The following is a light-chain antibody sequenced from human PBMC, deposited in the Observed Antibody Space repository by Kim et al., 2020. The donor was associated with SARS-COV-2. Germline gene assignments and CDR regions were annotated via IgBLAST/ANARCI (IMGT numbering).Light chain of an antibody. CDR1: QNFITL. J-gene: IGKJ1*01. V-gene: IGKV1-5*01. CDR3: QQYTDDSPWT. CDR2: DAS. Sequence: GDRVTINCRASQNFITLLAWYQQKPGEVPKHLIYDASILEGGGPSRFSGGSSGTEYTLTVSSLPPDDVSTYYCQQYTDDSPWTFGQGTKVDIK.